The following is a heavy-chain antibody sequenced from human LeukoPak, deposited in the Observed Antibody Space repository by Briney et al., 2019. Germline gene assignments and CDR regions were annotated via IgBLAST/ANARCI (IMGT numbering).Heavy chain of an antibody. V-gene: IGHV3-21*01. J-gene: IGHJ4*02. CDR1: GFTFSSYS. D-gene: IGHD3-10*01. CDR2: ISSSSSYI. CDR3: ASSLTYYYGSESYSDY. Sequence: GGSLRLSCAASGFTFSSYSMNWVRQAPGKGLEWVSSISSSSSYIYYADSVKGRFTISRDNAKNSLYLQMNSLRAEDTAVYYCASSLTYYYGSESYSDYWGQGTLVTVSS.